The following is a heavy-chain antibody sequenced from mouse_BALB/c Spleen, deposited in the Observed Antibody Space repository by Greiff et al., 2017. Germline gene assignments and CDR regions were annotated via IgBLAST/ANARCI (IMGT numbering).Heavy chain of an antibody. Sequence: VQLQQSGPELVKPGASVKISCKASGYSFTGYFMNWVMQSHGKSLEWIGRINPYNGDTFYNQKFKGKATLTVDKSSSTAHMELRSLASEDSAVYYCARLGPFSYAMDYWGQGTSVTVSS. V-gene: IGHV1-20*02. CDR2: INPYNGDT. CDR1: GYSFTGYF. CDR3: ARLGPFSYAMDY. J-gene: IGHJ4*01.